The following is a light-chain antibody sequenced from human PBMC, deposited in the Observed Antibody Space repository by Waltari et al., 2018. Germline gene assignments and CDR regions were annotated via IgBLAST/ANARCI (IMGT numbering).Light chain of an antibody. CDR3: SSYTNSRDVL. CDR2: DVS. J-gene: IGLJ2*01. V-gene: IGLV2-14*03. CDR1: RRDVGGYNF. Sequence: QSALTQPASVSGSPGQSITISCTGTRRDVGGYNFVSWYQQHPGKAPKLMIYDVSNRPSGLSNRFSGSKSGNTASLTISGLQADDEADYYCSSYTNSRDVLFGGGTKLTVL.